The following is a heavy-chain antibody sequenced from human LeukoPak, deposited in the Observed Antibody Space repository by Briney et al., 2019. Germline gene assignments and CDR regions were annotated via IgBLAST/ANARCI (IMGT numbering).Heavy chain of an antibody. Sequence: GGSLRLSCAASGFTFSSCAMSWVRQAPGKGLEWVSAISGSGGSTYYADSVKGRFTISRDNSKNTLYLQMNSLRAEDTAVYYCAKDLGDYYGSGRGYWGQGTLVTVSS. J-gene: IGHJ4*02. D-gene: IGHD3-10*01. V-gene: IGHV3-23*01. CDR3: AKDLGDYYGSGRGY. CDR1: GFTFSSCA. CDR2: ISGSGGST.